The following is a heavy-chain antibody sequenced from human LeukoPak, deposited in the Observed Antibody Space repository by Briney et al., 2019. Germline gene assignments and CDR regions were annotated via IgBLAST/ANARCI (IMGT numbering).Heavy chain of an antibody. J-gene: IGHJ4*02. CDR1: GGSISGNTYY. V-gene: IGHV4-61*05. Sequence: SETLSLTCTVSGGSISGNTYYWSWIRQHPGKGLEWIGDIYYSGSTNYNPSLKSRVTISVDTSKNQFSLKLSSVTAADTAVYYCARLSLGYCSGGSCYEDYWGQGTLVTVSS. CDR3: ARLSLGYCSGGSCYEDY. CDR2: IYYSGST. D-gene: IGHD2-15*01.